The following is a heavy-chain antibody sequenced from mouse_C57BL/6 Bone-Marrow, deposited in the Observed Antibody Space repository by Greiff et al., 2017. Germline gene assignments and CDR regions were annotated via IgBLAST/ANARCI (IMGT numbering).Heavy chain of an antibody. V-gene: IGHV5-4*01. CDR3: ARDRSNRFDY. J-gene: IGHJ2*01. D-gene: IGHD2-5*01. Sequence: EVKLMESGGGLVKPGGSLKLSCAASGFTFSSYAMSWVRQTPEKRLEWVATISDGGSYTYYPDNVKGRFTISRDNAKNNLYLQMSHLKSEDTAMYYCARDRSNRFDYWGQGTTLTVSS. CDR2: ISDGGSYT. CDR1: GFTFSSYA.